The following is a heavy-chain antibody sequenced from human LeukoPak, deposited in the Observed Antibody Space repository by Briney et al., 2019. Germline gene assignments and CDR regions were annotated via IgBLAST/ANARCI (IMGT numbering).Heavy chain of an antibody. V-gene: IGHV3-53*01. J-gene: IGHJ3*02. CDR2: IYSGGSK. CDR3: ARDPGGPHTVKWDAFDI. Sequence: QTGGSLRLSCAASGFTVSSNYMSWVRQAPGKGMEWVSVIYSGGSKYYADSGKGRFTISRENSKNTSCLQMNSLRAEHTAVYYCARDPGGPHTVKWDAFDIWGQGTMVTVSS. D-gene: IGHD2-2*02. CDR1: GFTVSSNY.